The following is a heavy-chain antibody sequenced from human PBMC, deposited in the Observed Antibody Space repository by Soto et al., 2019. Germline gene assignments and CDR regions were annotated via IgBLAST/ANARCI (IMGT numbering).Heavy chain of an antibody. Sequence: QVQLVESGGGEVQPGGSLRLSCAASGFNLGTYGMHWVRQAPGKGLEWVTLIWYDGTKKYYADSVKGRFTISRDSSENTLYLHMDSLRAEDTAVDYCARERNGYYLDVWGKGTTVTVSS. CDR2: IWYDGTKK. CDR3: ARERNGYYLDV. CDR1: GFNLGTYG. D-gene: IGHD1-1*01. J-gene: IGHJ6*03. V-gene: IGHV3-33*01.